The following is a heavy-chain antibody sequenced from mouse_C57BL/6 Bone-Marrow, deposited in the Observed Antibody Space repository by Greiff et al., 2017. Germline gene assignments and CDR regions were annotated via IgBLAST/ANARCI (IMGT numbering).Heavy chain of an antibody. Sequence: VQLQQPGAELVKPGASVTMSCKASGYTFTSYWITWVKQRPGQGLEWIGDIYPGSGSTNYNEKFKSKAILTVDTSSNTAYMQLSSLTSEDSAVFDCASSGPLGQSFDKGCQGTRPTVTA. D-gene: IGHD4-1*01. V-gene: IGHV1-55*01. CDR2: IYPGSGST. J-gene: IGHJ2*03. CDR3: ASSGPLGQSFDK. CDR1: GYTFTSYW.